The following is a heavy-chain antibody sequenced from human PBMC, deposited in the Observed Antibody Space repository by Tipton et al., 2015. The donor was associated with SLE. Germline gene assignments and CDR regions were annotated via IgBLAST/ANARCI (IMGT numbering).Heavy chain of an antibody. CDR2: IYHSGST. J-gene: IGHJ4*02. CDR1: GYSISSGYY. D-gene: IGHD4-17*01. V-gene: IGHV4-38-2*02. CDR3: ARDGGDYGY. Sequence: TLSLTCAVSGYSISSGYYWGWIRQPPGKGLEWIGSIYHSGSTYYSPSLKSRVTISVDTSKNQFSLKLSSVTAADTAVYYCARDGGDYGYWGQGTLVTVSS.